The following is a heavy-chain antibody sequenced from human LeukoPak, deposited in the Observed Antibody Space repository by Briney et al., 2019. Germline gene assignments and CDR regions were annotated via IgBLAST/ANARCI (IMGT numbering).Heavy chain of an antibody. V-gene: IGHV1-18*04. CDR2: ISAYNGNT. Sequence: ASVKVSCKASGYTFTSYGISWVRQAPGQGLEWMGWISAYNGNTNYAQKLQGRVTMTTDTSTSTAYMELRSLRSDGTAVYYCARDPWRCYYGSGSYNWFDPWGQGTLVTVSS. D-gene: IGHD3-10*01. CDR3: ARDPWRCYYGSGSYNWFDP. CDR1: GYTFTSYG. J-gene: IGHJ5*02.